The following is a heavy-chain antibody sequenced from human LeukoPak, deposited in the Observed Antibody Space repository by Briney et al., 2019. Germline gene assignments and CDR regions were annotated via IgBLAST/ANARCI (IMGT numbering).Heavy chain of an antibody. CDR1: GFTFSAYA. D-gene: IGHD2-15*01. CDR3: ARGGPIYCSGDSCYPGDY. J-gene: IGHJ4*02. V-gene: IGHV3-30-3*01. CDR2: IAYDGINK. Sequence: GGSLRLSCAASGFTFSAYAMHWVRQAPGKGLEWVAVIAYDGINKYCADSVKGRFTISRDNSKNTVYLQMSSLRAEDTAVYYCARGGPIYCSGDSCYPGDYWGQGTLVTVSS.